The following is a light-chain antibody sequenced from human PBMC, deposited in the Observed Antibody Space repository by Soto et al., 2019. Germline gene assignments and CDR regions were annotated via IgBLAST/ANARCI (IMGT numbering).Light chain of an antibody. J-gene: IGKJ4*01. CDR2: ATS. Sequence: EIVVTQSPATVSVSLGERATLSCRASQSVGNNFAWYQQKPGQAPRLLIFATSTRATGVPARFSGSGSGTEFTLTISSLQSEDFAVYYCQQYGDWPLTFGGGAKVEIE. CDR1: QSVGNN. V-gene: IGKV3-15*01. CDR3: QQYGDWPLT.